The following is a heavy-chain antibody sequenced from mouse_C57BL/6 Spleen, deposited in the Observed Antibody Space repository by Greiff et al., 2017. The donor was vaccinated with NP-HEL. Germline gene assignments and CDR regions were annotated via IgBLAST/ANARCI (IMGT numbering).Heavy chain of an antibody. V-gene: IGHV6-6*01. CDR1: GFPFSDAW. J-gene: IGHJ4*01. CDR2: IRNKANNHAT. CDR3: TSHVYYDYAIDY. D-gene: IGHD2-3*01. Sequence: EVMLVESGGGLVQPGGSMKLSCAASGFPFSDAWMDWVRQSPEKGLEWVAEIRNKANNHATSYAESVKGRFTISRDDSKISVYLQMTSLRAEDTGTYYWTSHVYYDYAIDYWGQGTSVTVSS.